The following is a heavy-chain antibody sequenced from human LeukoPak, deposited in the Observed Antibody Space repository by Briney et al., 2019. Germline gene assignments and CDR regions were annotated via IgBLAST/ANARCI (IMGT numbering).Heavy chain of an antibody. CDR3: ARGGSYYASGSYFAFDI. CDR2: ISYDGSNK. V-gene: IGHV3-30*03. J-gene: IGHJ3*02. Sequence: GGSLRLSCAASGFTFCNYDMHWVRQAPGKGLEWVAVISYDGSNKYYADSVKGRFTISRDNSKNTLYLQMNSLRPQDTAVYYCARGGSYYASGSYFAFDIWGQGTMVTVSS. D-gene: IGHD3-10*01. CDR1: GFTFCNYD.